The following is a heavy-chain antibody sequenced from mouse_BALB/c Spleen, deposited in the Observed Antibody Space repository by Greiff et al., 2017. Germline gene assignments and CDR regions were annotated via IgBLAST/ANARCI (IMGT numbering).Heavy chain of an antibody. Sequence: EVMLVESGAELVRPGALVKLSCKASGFNIKDYYMHWVKQRPEQGLEWIGWIDPENGNTIYDPKFQGKASITADTSSNTAYLQLSSLTSEDTAVYYCASRGYDRGFAYWGQGTLVTVSA. J-gene: IGHJ3*01. D-gene: IGHD2-2*01. V-gene: IGHV14-1*02. CDR3: ASRGYDRGFAY. CDR2: IDPENGNT. CDR1: GFNIKDYY.